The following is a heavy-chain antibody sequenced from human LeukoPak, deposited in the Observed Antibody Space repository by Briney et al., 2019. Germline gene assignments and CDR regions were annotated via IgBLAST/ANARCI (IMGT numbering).Heavy chain of an antibody. J-gene: IGHJ4*02. CDR2: ITVSGTSK. CDR3: AKEKVASGWYSPLDY. Sequence: TGGSLRLSCAASGFTFSSYAMTWVRQAPGKRLEWVSTITVSGTSKYYADSVKGRFTISRDNSKNTLYLHMNSLRAEDTAVYYCAKEKVASGWYSPLDYWGQGTLFTVSS. V-gene: IGHV3-23*01. CDR1: GFTFSSYA. D-gene: IGHD6-19*01.